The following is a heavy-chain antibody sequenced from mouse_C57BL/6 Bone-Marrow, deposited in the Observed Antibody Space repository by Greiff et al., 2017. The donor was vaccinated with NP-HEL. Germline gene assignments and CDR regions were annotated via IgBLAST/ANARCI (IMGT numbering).Heavy chain of an antibody. Sequence: EVKLMESGGGLVKPGGSLKLSCAASGFTFSSYTMSWVRQTPEKRLEWVATISGGGGNTYYPDSVKGRFTISRDNAKNTLYLQMSSLRSEDTALYYCARHYGSSVYWYFDVWGTGTTVTVSS. V-gene: IGHV5-9*01. J-gene: IGHJ1*03. D-gene: IGHD1-1*01. CDR1: GFTFSSYT. CDR2: ISGGGGNT. CDR3: ARHYGSSVYWYFDV.